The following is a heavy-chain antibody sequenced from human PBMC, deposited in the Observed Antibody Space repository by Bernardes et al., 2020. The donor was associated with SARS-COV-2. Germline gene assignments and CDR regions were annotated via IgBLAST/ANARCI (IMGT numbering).Heavy chain of an antibody. CDR3: ARNAIGGYYYGMDV. CDR2: IDWDDDK. Sequence: SVPTLVKPTQTLTLTCTFSGFSLSTSGMCVSWIRQPPGKALEWLALIDWDDDKYYSTSLKTRLTISKDTSKNQVVLTMTNMDPVDTATYYCARNAIGGYYYGMDVWGQGTTVTVSS. J-gene: IGHJ6*02. V-gene: IGHV2-70*01. CDR1: GFSLSTSGMC. D-gene: IGHD3-10*01.